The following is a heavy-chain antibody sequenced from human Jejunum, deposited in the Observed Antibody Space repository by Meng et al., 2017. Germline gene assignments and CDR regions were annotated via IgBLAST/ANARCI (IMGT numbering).Heavy chain of an antibody. Sequence: QVQLQQWGAGLFKPSETLSLTCAVYGDSFTNYYWNWIRQPPGKGLEWIGEVTHSEGTNYNPSLKSRVTISVDMSKNQFSLKLSSVTAADTAVYYCARGQDRAKTGYWGQGTLVTVSS. CDR1: GDSFTNYY. V-gene: IGHV4-34*01. CDR2: VTHSEGT. D-gene: IGHD4/OR15-4a*01. J-gene: IGHJ4*02. CDR3: ARGQDRAKTGY.